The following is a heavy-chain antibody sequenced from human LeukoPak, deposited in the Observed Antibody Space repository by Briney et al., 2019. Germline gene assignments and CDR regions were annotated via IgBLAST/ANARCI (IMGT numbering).Heavy chain of an antibody. J-gene: IGHJ3*02. CDR2: INPNSGGT. CDR1: GYTFPGYY. Sequence: ASVKVSGKASGYTFPGYYMHWVRQAPGQGLEWMGWINPNSGGTNYAQKFQGRVTMTRDTSISTAYMELSRLRSDDTAVYYCAKTMVRGVKGQGAFDIWGQGTMVTVSS. V-gene: IGHV1-2*02. D-gene: IGHD3-10*01. CDR3: AKTMVRGVKGQGAFDI.